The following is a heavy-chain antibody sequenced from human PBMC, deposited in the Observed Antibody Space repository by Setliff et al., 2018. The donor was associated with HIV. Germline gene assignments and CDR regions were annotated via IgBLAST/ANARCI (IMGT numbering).Heavy chain of an antibody. Sequence: PSETLSLTCTVSGGSISNSNYFWGWIRQPPGKGLEWIGRIYSSGSTYNPPSLQGRVSMSIDSSKNHFSLSLRYVTAADTAVYYCARSFSGGCFWSGYYTGPDPKGENAFDIWGQGTMVTVSS. D-gene: IGHD3-3*01. J-gene: IGHJ3*02. V-gene: IGHV4-39*02. CDR1: GGSISNSNYF. CDR3: ARSFSGGCFWSGYYTGPDPKGENAFDI. CDR2: IYSSGST.